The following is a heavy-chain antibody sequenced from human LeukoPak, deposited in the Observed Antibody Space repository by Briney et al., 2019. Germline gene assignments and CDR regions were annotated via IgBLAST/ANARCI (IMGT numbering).Heavy chain of an antibody. CDR3: AIQLQLGRVGDF. CDR2: IIPIFGTA. D-gene: IGHD1-1*01. Sequence: GASVKVSCKASGGTFSSYAISWVRQAPGQGLEWMGGIIPIFGTANYAQKFQGRVTITTDESTSTAYMELSGLRSGDTAVYYCAIQLQLGRVGDFWGQGTLVTVSS. CDR1: GGTFSSYA. J-gene: IGHJ4*02. V-gene: IGHV1-69*05.